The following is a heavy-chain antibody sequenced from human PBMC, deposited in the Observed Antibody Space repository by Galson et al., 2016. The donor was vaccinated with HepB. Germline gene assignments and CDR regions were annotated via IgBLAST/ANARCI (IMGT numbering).Heavy chain of an antibody. CDR1: GFAFSSHW. D-gene: IGHD4-23*01. CDR3: VREHSVVPTTAYNWFDP. J-gene: IGHJ5*02. CDR2: INSDGTIS. Sequence: SLRLSCAASGFAFSSHWMHWVRQDLGKGLVWVSRINSDGTISNYADSVKGRFTISRDNAKNTLYLQMNSLRAEDTAVYFCVREHSVVPTTAYNWFDPWGRGTLVTDSP. V-gene: IGHV3-74*01.